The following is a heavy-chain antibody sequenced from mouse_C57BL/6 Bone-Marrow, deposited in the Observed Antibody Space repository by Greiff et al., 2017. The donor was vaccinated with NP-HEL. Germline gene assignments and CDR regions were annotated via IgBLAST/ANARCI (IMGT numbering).Heavy chain of an antibody. CDR2: IHPNSGST. J-gene: IGHJ4*01. V-gene: IGHV1-64*01. CDR1: GYTFTSYW. Sequence: QVQLQQPGAELVKPGASVKLSCKASGYTFTSYWMHWVKQRPGQGLEWIGMIHPNSGSTNYNEKFKSKATLTVDKSSSTAYMQLSSLTSEGSAVYYCAREADYAMDYWGQGTSVTVSS. CDR3: AREADYAMDY.